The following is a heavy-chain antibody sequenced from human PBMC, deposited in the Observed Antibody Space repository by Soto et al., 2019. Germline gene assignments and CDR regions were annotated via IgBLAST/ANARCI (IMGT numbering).Heavy chain of an antibody. V-gene: IGHV3-73*01. J-gene: IGHJ6*02. CDR3: TSRLGYCTNGVCYSYYGMDV. CDR1: GFTFSGSA. Sequence: GGSLRLSCAASGFTFSGSAMHWVRQASGKGLEWVGRIRSKANSYATAYAASVKGRFTISRDDSKNTAYLQMNSLKTEDTAVYYCTSRLGYCTNGVCYSYYGMDVWGQGTTVTVSS. D-gene: IGHD2-8*01. CDR2: IRSKANSYAT.